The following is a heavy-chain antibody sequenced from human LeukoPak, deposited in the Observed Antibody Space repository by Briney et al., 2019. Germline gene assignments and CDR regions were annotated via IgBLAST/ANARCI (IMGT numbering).Heavy chain of an antibody. D-gene: IGHD6-19*01. CDR3: VRRVAGTFYFDK. Sequence: SETLSLTCSVSGESIKSTSNYWAWVRQPPGKGLEWIGHIYYSTYTYYNSSLKSRVTISDDTSKNQVSLSLRSVTAADTALYFCVRRVAGTFYFDKWGEGSLVSVSS. J-gene: IGHJ4*02. CDR1: GESIKSTSNY. V-gene: IGHV4-39*01. CDR2: IYYSTYT.